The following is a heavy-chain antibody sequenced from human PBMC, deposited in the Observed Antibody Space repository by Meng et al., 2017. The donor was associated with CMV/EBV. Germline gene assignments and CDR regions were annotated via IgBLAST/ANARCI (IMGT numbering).Heavy chain of an antibody. CDR1: GYTFTSYD. CDR3: AKDIGGYYYDSSGYYYYYYGMDI. D-gene: IGHD3-22*01. CDR2: MNPNSGNT. V-gene: IGHV1-8*03. Sequence: ASVKVSCKASGYTFTSYDINWVRQATGQGLEWMGWMNPNSGNTGYAQKFQGRVTITGNTSISTAYMELSSLRSEDTAVYYCAKDIGGYYYDSSGYYYYYYGMDIWGQGTTVTVSS. J-gene: IGHJ6*02.